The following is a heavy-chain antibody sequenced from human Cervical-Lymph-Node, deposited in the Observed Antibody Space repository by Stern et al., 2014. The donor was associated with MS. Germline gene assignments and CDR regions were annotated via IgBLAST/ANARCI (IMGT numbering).Heavy chain of an antibody. J-gene: IGHJ4*02. D-gene: IGHD4-17*01. CDR2: IRGRGCST. V-gene: IGHV3-23*04. CDR3: ANLPSYGAAPLR. Sequence: VQLVESGGGLVQPAGSLRLTCAASGFTFSSYDMSWVRQAPGKGLEWVSAIRGRGCSTYYADSVKGRFTISRDNSKNTLYLQMNSLRAEDTAVYYCANLPSYGAAPLRWGQGTLVTVSS. CDR1: GFTFSSYD.